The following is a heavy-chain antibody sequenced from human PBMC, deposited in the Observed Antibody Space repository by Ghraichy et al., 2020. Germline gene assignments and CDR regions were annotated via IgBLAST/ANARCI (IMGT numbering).Heavy chain of an antibody. V-gene: IGHV4-34*01. D-gene: IGHD6-19*01. J-gene: IGHJ6*02. Sequence: SETLSLTCAVYGGSFSGCYWSWIRQPPVKGLEWIGEINHSGSTNYNPSLKSRVTISVDTSKNQFSLKLNSVTAADTAVYYCARTWGQWLAPLYYYYSGMDVWGQGTTVTVSS. CDR3: ARTWGQWLAPLYYYYSGMDV. CDR1: GGSFSGCY. CDR2: INHSGST.